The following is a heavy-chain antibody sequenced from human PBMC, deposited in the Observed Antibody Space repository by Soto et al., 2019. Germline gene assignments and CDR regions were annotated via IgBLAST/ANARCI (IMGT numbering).Heavy chain of an antibody. CDR1: GFTFNNCV. D-gene: IGHD2-15*01. CDR3: AKGHDIVVVPTVDY. V-gene: IGHV3-23*01. CDR2: ISSTGGGT. Sequence: GGSLRLSCAASGFTFNNCVMSWVRQAPGKGLEWVSGISSTGGGTYYADPVKGRFTISRDNSKNTLYLQMNNLRAGDTALYYCAKGHDIVVVPTVDYWGQGTLVTVSS. J-gene: IGHJ4*02.